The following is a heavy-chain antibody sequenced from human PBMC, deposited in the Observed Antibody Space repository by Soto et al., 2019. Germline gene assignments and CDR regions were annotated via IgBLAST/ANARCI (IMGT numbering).Heavy chain of an antibody. J-gene: IGHJ6*02. D-gene: IGHD2-15*01. CDR3: ARPATPSHYYYAMDV. V-gene: IGHV3-30-3*01. Sequence: QVRLVESGGGVVQPGRSLRLSCAASGFPFSSYAMHWVRQAPGKGLEWVAVISSVGNIKYYADSVKGRFTISRDTSKSTLSLQKNSLRGEDTAVYYCARPATPSHYYYAMDVWGQGTTVTVSS. CDR1: GFPFSSYA. CDR2: ISSVGNIK.